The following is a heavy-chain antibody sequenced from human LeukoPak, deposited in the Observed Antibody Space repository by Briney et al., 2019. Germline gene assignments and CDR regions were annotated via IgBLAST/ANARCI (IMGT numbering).Heavy chain of an antibody. V-gene: IGHV4-4*07. CDR2: IYTSGST. J-gene: IGHJ6*03. Sequence: SSETLSLTCTVSGGAISSYYWSWIRQPAGKGLEWIGRIYTSGSTNYNPSLKSRVTMSVDTSKNQFSLKLSSVTAADTAVYYCARALRFWSEENYSYYYYMDVWGKGTTVTVSS. CDR1: GGAISSYY. D-gene: IGHD3-3*01. CDR3: ARALRFWSEENYSYYYYMDV.